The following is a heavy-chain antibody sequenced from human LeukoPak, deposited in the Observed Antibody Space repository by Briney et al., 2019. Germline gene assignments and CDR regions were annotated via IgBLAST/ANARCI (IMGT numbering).Heavy chain of an antibody. V-gene: IGHV3-53*01. Sequence: RGSLRLSCAASGFTVSSNYMSWVRQAPGKGLEWVSVIYSGGSTYYADSVKGRFTISRDNSKNTLYLQMNSLRAEDTAVYYCAKDRDIVVVPAEGFDYWGQGTLVTVSS. D-gene: IGHD2-2*01. CDR3: AKDRDIVVVPAEGFDY. CDR2: IYSGGST. CDR1: GFTVSSNY. J-gene: IGHJ4*02.